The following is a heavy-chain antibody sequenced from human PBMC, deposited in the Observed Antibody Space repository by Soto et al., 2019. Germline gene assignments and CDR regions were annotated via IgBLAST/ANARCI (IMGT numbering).Heavy chain of an antibody. CDR3: ARSSGHFDS. J-gene: IGHJ4*02. CDR2: TYYRSKWYN. CDR1: GDSVSSNGAA. V-gene: IGHV6-1*01. D-gene: IGHD6-25*01. Sequence: PSQTLSLTCAISGDSVSSNGAAWNWIRRSPSRGLEWLGRTYYRSKWYNDYAISMKSRIAINPDTSKNQFSLQLNSVTPEDTALYYCARSSGHFDSWGQGTLVTVSS.